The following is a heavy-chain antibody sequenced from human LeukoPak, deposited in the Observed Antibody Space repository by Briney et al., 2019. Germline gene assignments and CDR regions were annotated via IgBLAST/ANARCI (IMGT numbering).Heavy chain of an antibody. V-gene: IGHV1-8*03. D-gene: IGHD2-2*01. CDR3: ARAPDIVVVPAAMADDAFDI. J-gene: IGHJ3*02. CDR2: MNPKSGNT. Sequence: GASVKVSCKAPGYTFTSYDINWVRQALGQGPEGMGWMNPKSGNTGYAQKFQGRVTITRNTSISTAYMELSSLRSEDTAVYYCARAPDIVVVPAAMADDAFDIWGQGTMVTVSS. CDR1: GYTFTSYD.